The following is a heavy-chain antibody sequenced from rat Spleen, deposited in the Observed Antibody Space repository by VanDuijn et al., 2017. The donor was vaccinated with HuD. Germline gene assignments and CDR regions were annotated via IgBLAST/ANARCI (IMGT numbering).Heavy chain of an antibody. J-gene: IGHJ3*01. V-gene: IGHV5-25*01. CDR2: ISTGGGDT. CDR1: GFTFSSFP. D-gene: IGHD1-11*01. Sequence: EVQLVESGGGLVQPGSPLKLSCAASGFTFSSFPMAWVRQAPTKGLEWVASISTGGGDTYYRDSVKGRFTISRDIAKSILFLEMDSLRSEDTATYYCARPTEGIAWFAYWGQGTLVTVSS. CDR3: ARPTEGIAWFAY.